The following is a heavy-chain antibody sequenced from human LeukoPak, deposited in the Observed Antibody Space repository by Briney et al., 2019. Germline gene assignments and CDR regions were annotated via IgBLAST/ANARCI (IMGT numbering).Heavy chain of an antibody. CDR3: ARGEWSSSPFDY. J-gene: IGHJ4*02. CDR2: ISYDGSNK. D-gene: IGHD6-6*01. CDR1: GFTFSSYG. Sequence: GGSLRLSCAASGFTFSSYGMHWVRQAPGKGLEWVAVISYDGSNKYYADSVKGRFTISRDNSKNTLYLQMNSLRAEDTAVYYCARGEWSSSPFDYWGQGTLVTVSS. V-gene: IGHV3-30*03.